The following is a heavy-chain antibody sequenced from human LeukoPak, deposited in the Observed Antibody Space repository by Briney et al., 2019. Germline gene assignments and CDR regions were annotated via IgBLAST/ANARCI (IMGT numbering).Heavy chain of an antibody. V-gene: IGHV3-11*01. CDR3: ARDKGYCSGGSCYIGAFDI. CDR1: GGSISSSTYH. J-gene: IGHJ3*02. D-gene: IGHD2-15*01. CDR2: ISSSGSTI. Sequence: LSLTCTVSGGSISSSTYHWGWIRQPPGKGLEWVSYISSSGSTIYYADSVKGRFTISRDNAKNSLYLQMNSLRAEDTAVYYCARDKGYCSGGSCYIGAFDIWGQGTMVTVPS.